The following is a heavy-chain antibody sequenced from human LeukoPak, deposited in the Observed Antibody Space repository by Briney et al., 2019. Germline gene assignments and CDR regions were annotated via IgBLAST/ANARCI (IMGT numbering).Heavy chain of an antibody. J-gene: IGHJ5*02. Sequence: GGSLRLSCAASGFTFSSYAMSWVRQAPGKGLEWVSAISGSGGSTYYADSVKGRFTISRDNSKNTLYLQMNSLRAEDTAVYYCAAGGGFVDYYGSGSPNWFDPWGQGTLVTVSS. CDR3: AAGGGFVDYYGSGSPNWFDP. CDR1: GFTFSSYA. D-gene: IGHD3-10*01. V-gene: IGHV3-23*01. CDR2: ISGSGGST.